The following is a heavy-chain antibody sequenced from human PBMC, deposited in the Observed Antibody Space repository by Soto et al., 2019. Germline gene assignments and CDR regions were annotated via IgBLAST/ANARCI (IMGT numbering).Heavy chain of an antibody. CDR2: IWYDGSNK. V-gene: IGHV3-33*01. Sequence: QVQLVESGGGVVQPGRSLRLSCAASGFTFSSYGMHWVRQAPGKGLEWVAVIWYDGSNKYYADSVKGRFTISRDNSKNTLYLQMNSLRAEDTAVYYCARDRSGSYYSFDYWGQGTLVTVSS. CDR1: GFTFSSYG. CDR3: ARDRSGSYYSFDY. J-gene: IGHJ4*02. D-gene: IGHD1-26*01.